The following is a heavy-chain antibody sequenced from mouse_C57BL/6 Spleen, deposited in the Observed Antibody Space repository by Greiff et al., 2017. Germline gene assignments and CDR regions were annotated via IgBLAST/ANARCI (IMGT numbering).Heavy chain of an antibody. D-gene: IGHD2-1*01. CDR3: ARGGYYGNYLWYFDV. J-gene: IGHJ1*03. V-gene: IGHV1-80*01. CDR2: IYPGDGDT. Sequence: QVQLQQSGAELVKPGASVKISCKASGYAFSSYWMNWVKQRPGKGLEWIGQIYPGDGDTNYNGKFKGKATLTADKSSSTAYMQLSSLTSEDSAVYFCARGGYYGNYLWYFDVWGTGTTVTVSS. CDR1: GYAFSSYW.